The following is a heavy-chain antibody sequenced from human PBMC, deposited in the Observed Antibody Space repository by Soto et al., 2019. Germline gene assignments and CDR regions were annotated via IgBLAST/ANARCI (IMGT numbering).Heavy chain of an antibody. CDR1: GFTFSSYA. V-gene: IGHV3-23*01. D-gene: IGHD6-13*01. CDR2: ISGSGGTT. Sequence: EVQLLESGGGLVQPGGSLRFSCTGSGFTFSSYAMNWVRQAPGKGLECVSTISGSGGTTYYADSVKGRFTISRDNSKNTLYLQMSSLRAEDTAVYYCAKNGRAAAMYNWFDPWGQGTLVTVSS. J-gene: IGHJ5*02. CDR3: AKNGRAAAMYNWFDP.